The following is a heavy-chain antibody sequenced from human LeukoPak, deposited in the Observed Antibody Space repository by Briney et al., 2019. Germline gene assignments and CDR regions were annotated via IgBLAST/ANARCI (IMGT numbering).Heavy chain of an antibody. Sequence: GGSLRLSCAASGFTFSSYGMSWVRQAPGKGLEWVSGISGSGGSTYYADSVKGRFTISRDNSKNTLYLQMNSLSAEDTAVYYCARVPTLHLQLWSHDAFDIWGQGTMVTVSS. CDR1: GFTFSSYG. D-gene: IGHD5-18*01. CDR2: ISGSGGST. CDR3: ARVPTLHLQLWSHDAFDI. V-gene: IGHV3-23*01. J-gene: IGHJ3*02.